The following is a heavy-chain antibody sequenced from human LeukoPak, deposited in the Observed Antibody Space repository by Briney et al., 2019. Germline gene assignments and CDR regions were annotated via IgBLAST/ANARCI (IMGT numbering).Heavy chain of an antibody. V-gene: IGHV3-9*02. CDR2: ISWNSGSI. Sequence: PGGSLRLSCAASGFTSHQYAIHWVRQVPGKGLEWVSGISWNSGSIGYADSVRGRFTISRDNAKNSVYLQMNSLRAEDTALYYCAKDKAPLYSGYDWDLDFWGQGTLVIVSS. CDR3: AKDKAPLYSGYDWDLDF. CDR1: GFTSHQYA. J-gene: IGHJ4*02. D-gene: IGHD5-12*01.